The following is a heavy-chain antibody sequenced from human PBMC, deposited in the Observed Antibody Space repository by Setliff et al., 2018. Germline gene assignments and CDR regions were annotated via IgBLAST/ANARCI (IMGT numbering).Heavy chain of an antibody. CDR1: GFTFSSSA. CDR2: ISGRGGST. D-gene: IGHD2-2*01. CDR3: AKSASLSGYYYYYMDV. V-gene: IGHV3-23*01. Sequence: GSLRLSCAASGFTFSSSAMSWVRQAPGKGLEWVSTISGRGGSTYYADSVKGRFTISRDNSKNTLYLQMNSLRAEDTAVYYCAKSASLSGYYYYYMDVWGKGTTVTVSS. J-gene: IGHJ6*03.